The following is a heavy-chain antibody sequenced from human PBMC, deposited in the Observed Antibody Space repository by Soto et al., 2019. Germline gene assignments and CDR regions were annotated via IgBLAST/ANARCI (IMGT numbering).Heavy chain of an antibody. D-gene: IGHD3-10*01. CDR1: GFTFNDFE. J-gene: IGHJ4*02. Sequence: EVQLLESGGGLVQPGGSLRLSCGVSGFTFNDFEMNWVRQAPGKGLEWLAYIDGSGTTKKYADSVRGRFTISRDNPNNSLFLQMSSLSASYTAIYSCARGFGRFNYWGQGTLVSVSS. V-gene: IGHV3-48*03. CDR2: IDGSGTTK. CDR3: ARGFGRFNY.